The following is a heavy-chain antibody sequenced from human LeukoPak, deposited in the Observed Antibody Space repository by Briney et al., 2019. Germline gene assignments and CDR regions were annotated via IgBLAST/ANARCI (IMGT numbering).Heavy chain of an antibody. CDR2: MSSSSSYI. CDR3: AREGGRTYYYFDY. Sequence: PGGSLRLSCAASGFTFSSYSMNWVRQAPGKGLEWVSSMSSSSSYIYYADSVKGRFTISRDNAKNSLYLQMNSLRAEDTAVYYCAREGGRTYYYFDYWGQGTLVTVSS. J-gene: IGHJ4*02. CDR1: GFTFSSYS. D-gene: IGHD1-26*01. V-gene: IGHV3-21*01.